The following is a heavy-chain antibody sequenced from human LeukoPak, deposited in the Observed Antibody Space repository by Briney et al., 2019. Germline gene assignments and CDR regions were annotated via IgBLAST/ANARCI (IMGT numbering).Heavy chain of an antibody. J-gene: IGHJ6*03. CDR1: GYTFTGYY. D-gene: IGHD5-18*01. CDR3: ARVPDTAMVKVRYYYYYYMDV. CDR2: INPNSGGT. V-gene: IGHV1-2*02. Sequence: GASVKVSCKASGYTFTGYYMHWVRQAPGQGLEWMGWINPNSGGTNYAQKFQGRVTMTRDTSISTAYMELSRLRSEDTAVYYCARVPDTAMVKVRYYYYYYMDVWGKGTTVTVSS.